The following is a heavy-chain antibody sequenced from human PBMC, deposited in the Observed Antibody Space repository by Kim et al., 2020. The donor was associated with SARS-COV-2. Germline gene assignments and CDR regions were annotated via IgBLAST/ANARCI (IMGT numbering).Heavy chain of an antibody. J-gene: IGHJ4*02. CDR3: ARDVGYCSSTSCSFGY. D-gene: IGHD2-2*01. Sequence: GGSLRLSCAASGFTFSSYSMNWVRQAPGKGLEWVSSISSSSSYIYYADSVKGRFTISRDNAKNSLYLQMNSLRAEDTAVYYCARDVGYCSSTSCSFGYWGQGTLVTVSS. CDR1: GFTFSSYS. V-gene: IGHV3-21*01. CDR2: ISSSSSYI.